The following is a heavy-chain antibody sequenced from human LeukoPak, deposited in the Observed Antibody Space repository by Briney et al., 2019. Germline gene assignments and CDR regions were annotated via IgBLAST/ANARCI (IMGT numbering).Heavy chain of an antibody. D-gene: IGHD3-3*01. CDR3: ARGPVTIFQWDYYYYMDV. Sequence: SETLSLTYTVSGYSISSGYYWGWIRQPPGKGLEWTGSVYHSGRTYYNPSLKSRVTISVDTSKNQFSLKLSSVTAADTAVYYCARGPVTIFQWDYYYYMDVWGKGTTVTVSS. CDR2: VYHSGRT. J-gene: IGHJ6*03. V-gene: IGHV4-38-2*02. CDR1: GYSISSGYY.